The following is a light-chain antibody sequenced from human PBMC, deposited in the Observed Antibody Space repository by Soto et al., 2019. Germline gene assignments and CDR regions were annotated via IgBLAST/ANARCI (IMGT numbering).Light chain of an antibody. Sequence: VMTPSKDTLSVSPGDRATLSCRASQTVNSNLAWYQQKPGQAPRLLIYGASTRATGIPARFSGSGSGTDFALTLRCLQLEDFAPYYCPQTYCPALGFAGRTKVAIK. CDR1: QTVNSN. CDR3: PQTYCPALG. V-gene: IGKV3-15*01. CDR2: GAS. J-gene: IGKJ4*01.